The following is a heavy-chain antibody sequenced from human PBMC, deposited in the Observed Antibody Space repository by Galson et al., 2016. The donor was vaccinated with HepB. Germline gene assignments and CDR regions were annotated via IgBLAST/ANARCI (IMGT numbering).Heavy chain of an antibody. D-gene: IGHD3-22*01. V-gene: IGHV4-59*01. CDR2: VHYSGST. CDR1: TASITNFY. J-gene: IGHJ4*02. CDR3: ARDRSYYDSSFGY. Sequence: SETLSLTCTVSTASITNFYWSWIRQSPEKALEWIGYVHYSGSTNYNPSLKSRVTISLDTSKNQFSLTLRSVTAADTAVYYCARDRSYYDSSFGYWGPETLVTVSS.